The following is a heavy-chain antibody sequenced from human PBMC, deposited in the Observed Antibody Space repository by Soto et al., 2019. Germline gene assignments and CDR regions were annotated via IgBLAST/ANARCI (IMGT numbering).Heavy chain of an antibody. CDR3: ARAAPTAAVDY. J-gene: IGHJ4*02. V-gene: IGHV4-31*03. CDR2: ISYSGSS. D-gene: IGHD1-26*01. CDR1: GDSISRGYY. Sequence: PWETLSPTCTGSGDSISRGYYWTWLRQHPGKGLQWIGYISYSGSSYYNPSLKSRVSISADTSKNQFSLKLTSVTAADTAVYYCARAAPTAAVDYWGRGSLVTVSS.